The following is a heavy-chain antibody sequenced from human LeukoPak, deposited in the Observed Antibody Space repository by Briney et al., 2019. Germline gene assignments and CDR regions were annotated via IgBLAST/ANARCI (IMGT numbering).Heavy chain of an antibody. J-gene: IGHJ4*02. D-gene: IGHD4-17*01. CDR2: INHGGST. CDR3: ARSEELATTVSSFDY. Sequence: PSETLSLTCAVYGGSFSGYYWSWIRQPPGKGLEWIGEINHGGSTNYNPSLKSRVTISVDTSKNQFSLKLSSVTAADTAVYYCARSEELATTVSSFDYWGQGTLVTVSS. V-gene: IGHV4-34*01. CDR1: GGSFSGYY.